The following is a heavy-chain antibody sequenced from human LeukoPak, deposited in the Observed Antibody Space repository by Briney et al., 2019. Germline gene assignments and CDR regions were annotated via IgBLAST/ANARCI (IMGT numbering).Heavy chain of an antibody. CDR3: ARGGTLVGANTFDY. CDR2: TYYRSKWYN. CDR1: GDSVSSNSAA. D-gene: IGHD1-26*01. Sequence: SQTLSLTCAISGDSVSSNSAAWNWIRQSPSIGLEWLGRTYYRSKWYNDYAVSVKSRITINPDTSKNQFSLQLNSVTPEDTAVYYCARGGTLVGANTFDYWGQGTLVTVSS. V-gene: IGHV6-1*01. J-gene: IGHJ4*02.